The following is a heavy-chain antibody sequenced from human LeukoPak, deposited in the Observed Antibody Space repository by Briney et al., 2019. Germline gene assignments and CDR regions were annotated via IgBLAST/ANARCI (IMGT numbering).Heavy chain of an antibody. J-gene: IGHJ4*02. V-gene: IGHV3-23*01. CDR2: ISGSGGST. CDR3: AKDQSSSWYGIDY. Sequence: GGSLRHSCAASGFTFSSYVMTWVRQAPGKGLEWVSTISGSGGSTYYADSVKGRFTISRDNSKNTLYLQMNSLRAEDTAVYYCAKDQSSSWYGIDYWGQGTLVSVSS. D-gene: IGHD6-13*01. CDR1: GFTFSSYV.